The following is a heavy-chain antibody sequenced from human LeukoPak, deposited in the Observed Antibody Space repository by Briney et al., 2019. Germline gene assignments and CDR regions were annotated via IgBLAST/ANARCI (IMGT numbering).Heavy chain of an antibody. Sequence: PGGSLRLSCAASGFTFSSYAMSWVRQAPGKGLEWVSSISDNSDTIFYTDSVKGRFTISRDNSRNTLYLQMDSLRAEDTAIYYCARDPPWFDPWGQGTLVAVSS. V-gene: IGHV3-23*01. CDR1: GFTFSSYA. CDR3: ARDPPWFDP. CDR2: ISDNSDTI. J-gene: IGHJ5*02.